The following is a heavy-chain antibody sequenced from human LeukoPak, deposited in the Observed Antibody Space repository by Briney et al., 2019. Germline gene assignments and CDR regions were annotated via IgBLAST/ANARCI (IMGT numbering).Heavy chain of an antibody. CDR1: GFTFSSYA. CDR2: ISYDGSNK. V-gene: IGHV3-30-3*01. CDR3: ASYSSSWSFDY. J-gene: IGHJ4*02. D-gene: IGHD6-13*01. Sequence: PGRSLRLSCAASGFTFSSYAMHWVRQAPGKGLEWVAVISYDGSNKYYADSVKGRFTISRDNSKNTLYPQMNSLTAEDTAVYYCASYSSSWSFDYWGQGTLVTVSS.